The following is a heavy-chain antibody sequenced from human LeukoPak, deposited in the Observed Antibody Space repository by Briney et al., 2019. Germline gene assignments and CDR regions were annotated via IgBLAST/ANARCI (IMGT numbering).Heavy chain of an antibody. CDR3: AREAGHCGGDCYDY. V-gene: IGHV3-64*01. Sequence: GGSLRLSCAASGFTFSSYAMHWVRQAPGKGLEYVSAISSNGGSTYYANSVKGRFTISRDNSKNTLYLQMGSLRAEDTAIYYCAREAGHCGGDCYDYWGQGTLVTVSS. D-gene: IGHD2-21*02. CDR1: GFTFSSYA. J-gene: IGHJ4*02. CDR2: ISSNGGST.